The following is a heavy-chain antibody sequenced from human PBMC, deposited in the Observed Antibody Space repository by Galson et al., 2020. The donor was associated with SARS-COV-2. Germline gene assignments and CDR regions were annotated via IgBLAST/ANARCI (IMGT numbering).Heavy chain of an antibody. V-gene: IGHV4-59*01. CDR1: AASISSYY. D-gene: IGHD3-3*01. J-gene: IGHJ6*03. Sequence: SETLSLTCTASAASISSYYWSWIRQPPGKGLEWLGYIHYSGSTNYNPTLKSRVTISVDTSKNQFSLKLSSVTCADTAVYYCARVEANRLDLWGGYYPGGYYYYMDVWGKGTTVTVSS. CDR3: ARVEANRLDLWGGYYPGGYYYYMDV. CDR2: IHYSGST.